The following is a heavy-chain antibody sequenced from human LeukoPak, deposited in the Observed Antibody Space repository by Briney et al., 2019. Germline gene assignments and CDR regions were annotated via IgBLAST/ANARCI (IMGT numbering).Heavy chain of an antibody. V-gene: IGHV1-18*01. D-gene: IGHD2-2*01. J-gene: IGHJ4*02. CDR1: GYIFNAYG. Sequence: ASVKVSCKTSGYIFNAYGISWVRQAPGQGLEWMAWIRGNNDNTKYAQKFQGRVTMTRNTSISTAYMELSSLRSEDTAVYYCARGAWRYPYDYWGQGTLVTVSS. CDR2: IRGNNDNT. CDR3: ARGAWRYPYDY.